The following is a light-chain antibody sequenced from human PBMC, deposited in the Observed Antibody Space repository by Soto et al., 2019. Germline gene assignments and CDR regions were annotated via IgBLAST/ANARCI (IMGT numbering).Light chain of an antibody. J-gene: IGKJ1*01. V-gene: IGKV1-5*01. CDR3: QQYNSFWT. CDR2: DAS. CDR1: QSISSW. Sequence: DIQMTQSPSTLSASVGDRVTITCRASQSISSWLAWYQQKPGKAPRLLIYDASYLERGVPSRFSGSGSGTEFTLTISDLQPDDLATYYCQQYNSFWTFGQGTQVDIK.